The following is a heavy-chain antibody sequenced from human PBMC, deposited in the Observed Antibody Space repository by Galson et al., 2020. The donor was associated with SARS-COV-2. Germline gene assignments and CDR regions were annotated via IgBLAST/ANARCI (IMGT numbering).Heavy chain of an antibody. Sequence: GGSLRLSCVASGFVFSSFALHWVRQAPGKGPEYVSAINGNGGYTFYADSVKGRFTISRDNSKNTLYLQMGSLRPEDTAVYYCARPGGGGYPDWGQGTLVTVSS. D-gene: IGHD5-18*01. CDR2: INGNGGYT. J-gene: IGHJ4*02. V-gene: IGHV3-64*02. CDR3: ARPGGGGYPD. CDR1: GFVFSSFA.